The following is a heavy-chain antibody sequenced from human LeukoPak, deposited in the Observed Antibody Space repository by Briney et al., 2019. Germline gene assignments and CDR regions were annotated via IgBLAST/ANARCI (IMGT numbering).Heavy chain of an antibody. Sequence: SCKASGGTFSSYAMSWVRQAPGKGPEWVSAISGSGGSTYYADSVKGRFTISRDNSKNTQYLQMNSLRAEDTAVYYCAKNAEWELLRVMSDYWGQGTLVTVSS. V-gene: IGHV3-23*01. J-gene: IGHJ4*02. CDR2: ISGSGGST. D-gene: IGHD1-26*01. CDR1: GGTFSSYA. CDR3: AKNAEWELLRVMSDY.